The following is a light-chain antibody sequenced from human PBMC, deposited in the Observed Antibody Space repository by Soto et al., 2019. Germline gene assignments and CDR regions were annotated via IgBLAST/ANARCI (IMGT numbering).Light chain of an antibody. CDR3: SSYTSSSNGV. CDR2: EVS. Sequence: QSVLTQPASVSGSPGQSITISCTGTSSDVGGYNYVSWYQQHPGKAPKLMIYEVSNRPSGVSNRFSGSKSGNTASLTISGLQAEDEADYYFSSYTSSSNGVFGTGPKGTVL. V-gene: IGLV2-14*01. CDR1: SSDVGGYNY. J-gene: IGLJ1*01.